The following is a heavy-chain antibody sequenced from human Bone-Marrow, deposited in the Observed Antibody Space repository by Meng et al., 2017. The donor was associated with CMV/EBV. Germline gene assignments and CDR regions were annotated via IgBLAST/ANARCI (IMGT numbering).Heavy chain of an antibody. V-gene: IGHV1-18*01. CDR1: GYTFSDFG. CDR3: ARVKAWFDP. Sequence: ASVKVSCKTSGYTFSDFGISWVRQAPGQGLEWVGWISPNNGNTNYVQRIQGRATTTTDTATSTAYLELRNLRFDDTAVYYCARVKAWFDPWGQGTLVTVSS. CDR2: ISPNNGNT. J-gene: IGHJ5*02.